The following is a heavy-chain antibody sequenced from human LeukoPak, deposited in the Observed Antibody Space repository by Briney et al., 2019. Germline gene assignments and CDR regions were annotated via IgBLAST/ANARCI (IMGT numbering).Heavy chain of an antibody. V-gene: IGHV2-70*17. J-gene: IGHJ4*02. CDR1: GFSLPTRGMC. Sequence: SGPALVKPTPTLTLTCTFSGFSLPTRGMCVSWIRQPPGKALEWLARIDWDDDKFYSTALKTRLTISKDTSKTQVVLTMTNMDPVDTATYYWARGRFYFDYWGQGTLVTVSS. CDR2: IDWDDDK. CDR3: ARGRFYFDY. D-gene: IGHD3-16*01.